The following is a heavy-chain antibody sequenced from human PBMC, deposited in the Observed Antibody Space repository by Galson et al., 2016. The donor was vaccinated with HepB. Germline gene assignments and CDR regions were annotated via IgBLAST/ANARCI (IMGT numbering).Heavy chain of an antibody. J-gene: IGHJ3*01. CDR2: IWYDGSES. Sequence: SLRLSCAASGFSFHRFGMHWVRQAPGKRLEWVAVIWYDGSESEYLDSVQGRLTVYRDNSKKTLYLQMDSLRNDDTAVYYCARGKGADYKDAFELWGQGTRVTVSS. D-gene: IGHD4-11*01. V-gene: IGHV3-33*01. CDR3: ARGKGADYKDAFEL. CDR1: GFSFHRFG.